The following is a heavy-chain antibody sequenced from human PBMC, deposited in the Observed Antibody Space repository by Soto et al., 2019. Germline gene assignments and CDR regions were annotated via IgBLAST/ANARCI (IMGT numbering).Heavy chain of an antibody. Sequence: GGSLRLSCAASGFTFSQYGMHWVRQAPGKGLEWVAVIWYDGSLKYYGDSVKGRFTISRDNSMNTLYLQMNSLRAEDTAVYYCARINLPTNVPGILSLDYWGQGTLVTVSS. CDR2: IWYDGSLK. CDR3: ARINLPTNVPGILSLDY. CDR1: GFTFSQYG. V-gene: IGHV3-33*01. D-gene: IGHD1-1*01. J-gene: IGHJ4*02.